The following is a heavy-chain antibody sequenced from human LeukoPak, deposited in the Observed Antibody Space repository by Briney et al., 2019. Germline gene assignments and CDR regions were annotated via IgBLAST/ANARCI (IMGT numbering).Heavy chain of an antibody. J-gene: IGHJ4*02. V-gene: IGHV3-30*04. CDR2: ISYDGSNK. CDR3: ARVLPGQGYCTNGVCQPLDY. Sequence: GGSLRLSCAASGFTFSRYAMHWVRQAPGKGLEWVAVISYDGSNKYYADSVKGRFTISRDNSKNTLYLQMNSLRAEDTAVYYCARVLPGQGYCTNGVCQPLDYWGQGTLVTVSS. D-gene: IGHD2-8*01. CDR1: GFTFSRYA.